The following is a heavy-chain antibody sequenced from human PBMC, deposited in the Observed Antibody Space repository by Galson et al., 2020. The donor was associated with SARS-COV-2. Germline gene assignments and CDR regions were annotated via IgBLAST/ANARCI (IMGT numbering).Heavy chain of an antibody. CDR3: ARGHRGVVPSPVLGLGPYYSYYYMDV. D-gene: IGHD3-10*01. J-gene: IGHJ6*03. V-gene: IGHV4-34*01. Sequence: SETLSLTCAVYGGSFSGYSWTWIRQPPGKGLEWIGEINIGGNNNYSPSLRGRVTVSVDTSKSQFSLNLRSVTAADTALYYCARGHRGVVPSPVLGLGPYYSYYYMDVWDKGTTVTVSS. CDR2: INIGGNN. CDR1: GGSFSGYS.